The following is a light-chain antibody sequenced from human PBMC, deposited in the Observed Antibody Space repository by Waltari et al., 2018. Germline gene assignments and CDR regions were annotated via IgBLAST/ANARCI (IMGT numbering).Light chain of an antibody. CDR2: DVY. CDR3: CSYAGSYTLI. CDR1: SSDVGGYHY. Sequence: GQSVTISCTGTSSDVGGYHYVTWYQHHPGKAPKLMLYDVYKRPSGVPDRFSGSKSGNTASLTISGLQVEDEADYYCCSYAGSYTLIFGGGTKLTVL. V-gene: IGLV2-11*01. J-gene: IGLJ2*01.